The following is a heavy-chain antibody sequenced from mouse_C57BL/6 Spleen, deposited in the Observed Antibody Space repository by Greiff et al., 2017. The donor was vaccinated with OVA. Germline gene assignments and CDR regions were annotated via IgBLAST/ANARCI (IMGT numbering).Heavy chain of an antibody. J-gene: IGHJ4*01. V-gene: IGHV1-80*01. Sequence: VMLVESGAELVKPGASVKISCKASGYAFSSYWMNWVKQRPGKGLEWIGQIYPGDGDTNYNGKFKGKATLTADKSSSTAYMQLSSLTSEDSAVYFCAREGDYDYPYAMDYWGQGTSVTVSS. CDR2: IYPGDGDT. CDR1: GYAFSSYW. CDR3: AREGDYDYPYAMDY. D-gene: IGHD2-4*01.